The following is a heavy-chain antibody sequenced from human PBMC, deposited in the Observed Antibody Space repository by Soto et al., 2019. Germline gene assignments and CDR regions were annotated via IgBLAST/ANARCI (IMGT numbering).Heavy chain of an antibody. J-gene: IGHJ5*02. D-gene: IGHD1-26*01. Sequence: PGESLKISCKGSGYNFTRFWIGRVRQMPGKGLEWMGIIYPGDSDTRYSPSFRGQVIISVDKSFNTTYLQWPSLKTSDTAIYYCARCWGNVATTCNWFDPWGQGTLVTVSS. CDR3: ARCWGNVATTCNWFDP. V-gene: IGHV5-51*01. CDR2: IYPGDSDT. CDR1: GYNFTRFW.